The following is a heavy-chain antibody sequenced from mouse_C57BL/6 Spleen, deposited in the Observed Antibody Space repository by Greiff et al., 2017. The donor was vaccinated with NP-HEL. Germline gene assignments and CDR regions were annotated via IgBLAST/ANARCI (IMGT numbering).Heavy chain of an antibody. Sequence: QVQLQQPGAELVKPGASVTMSCKASGYTFTSYWITWVKQRPGQGLEWIGDIYPGSGSTNYNEKFKSKATLTVDTASSTAYMQLSSLTSEDSAVYYCARRRYSNYVTAMDYWGQGTSVTVSS. J-gene: IGHJ4*01. V-gene: IGHV1-55*01. D-gene: IGHD2-5*01. CDR3: ARRRYSNYVTAMDY. CDR2: IYPGSGST. CDR1: GYTFTSYW.